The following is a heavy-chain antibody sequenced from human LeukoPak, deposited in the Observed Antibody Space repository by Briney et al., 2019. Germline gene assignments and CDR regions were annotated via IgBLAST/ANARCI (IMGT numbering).Heavy chain of an antibody. J-gene: IGHJ5*02. CDR3: AHRQMVRGVPCEFDP. Sequence: ESGPTLVNPTPTLTPTCTFSGFSLRTSGVGVGWIRQPPGKALEWLALIYWDDDKRYTPSLKSRLTITKDTSKNQVVLTMTNMDPVDTATYYCAHRQMVRGVPCEFDPWGQGTLVTVSS. CDR1: GFSLRTSGVG. D-gene: IGHD3-10*01. CDR2: IYWDDDK. V-gene: IGHV2-5*02.